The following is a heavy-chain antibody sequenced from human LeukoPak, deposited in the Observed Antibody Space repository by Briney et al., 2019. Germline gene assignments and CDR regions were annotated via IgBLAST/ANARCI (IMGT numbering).Heavy chain of an antibody. D-gene: IGHD3-22*01. CDR3: ARANYYDISGYDY. CDR2: ITSSGNTI. V-gene: IGHV3-11*04. J-gene: IGHJ4*02. CDR1: GFTVSSNY. Sequence: GGSLRLSCAASGFTVSSNYMSWVRQAPGKGLEWVSYITSSGNTIYYADSVKGRFTISRDNAKNSLYLQMNSLRAEDTAVYYCARANYYDISGYDYWGQGTLVTVSS.